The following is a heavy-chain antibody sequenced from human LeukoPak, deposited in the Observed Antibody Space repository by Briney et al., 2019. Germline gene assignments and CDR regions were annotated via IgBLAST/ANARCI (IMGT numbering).Heavy chain of an antibody. Sequence: GGSLRLSCAASGFTFSTYAMSWVRQAPGKGLEWVAFIRYDGSNKYYTDSVKGRFTISRDNSKNTLYLQMNSLRAEDTAVYYCAKGRGWEASYYYYYMDVWGKGTTVTISS. CDR1: GFTFSTYA. CDR3: AKGRGWEASYYYYYMDV. CDR2: IRYDGSNK. V-gene: IGHV3-30*02. J-gene: IGHJ6*03. D-gene: IGHD1-26*01.